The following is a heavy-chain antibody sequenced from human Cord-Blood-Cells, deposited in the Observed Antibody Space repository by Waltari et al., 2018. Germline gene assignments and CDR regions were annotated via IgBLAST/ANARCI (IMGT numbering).Heavy chain of an antibody. Sequence: QVQLVQSGAEVKKPGASVKVSCKASGYTFTSYDINWVRQATGQGLEWMGWMNPNSGNTGYAQKFQGRVTMTRNTSTSTAYMELSSLRSEDTAVYYCAREVQGFYYWYFDLWGRGTLVTVSS. D-gene: IGHD3-10*01. J-gene: IGHJ2*01. CDR2: MNPNSGNT. CDR3: AREVQGFYYWYFDL. CDR1: GYTFTSYD. V-gene: IGHV1-8*01.